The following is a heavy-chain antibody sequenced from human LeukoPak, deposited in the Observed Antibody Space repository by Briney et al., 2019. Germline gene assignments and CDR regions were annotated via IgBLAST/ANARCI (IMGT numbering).Heavy chain of an antibody. CDR2: IYTSGST. V-gene: IGHV4-61*02. J-gene: IGHJ5*02. CDR3: ARPVAPTYYYDSPNWFDP. D-gene: IGHD3-22*01. Sequence: PSETLSLTCTVSGGSISSGSYYWSWIRQPAGKGLEWIGRIYTSGSTNYNPSLKSRVTISVDTSKNQFSLKLGSVTAADTAVYYCARPVAPTYYYDSPNWFDPWGQGTLVTVSS. CDR1: GGSISSGSYY.